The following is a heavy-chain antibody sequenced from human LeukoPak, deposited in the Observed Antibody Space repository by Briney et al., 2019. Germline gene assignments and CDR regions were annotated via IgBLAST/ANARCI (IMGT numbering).Heavy chain of an antibody. V-gene: IGHV4-59*01. CDR1: GGSISSYY. Sequence: NPSETLSLNCTVSGGSISSYYWSWIRQPSGKGLEWIGYIYYSGSTDYNPSLKSRVTISVDTSKNQFSLKLSSVTAADTAVYYCARAGSMFGVVVFDYWGQGTLVTVSS. D-gene: IGHD3-3*01. CDR3: ARAGSMFGVVVFDY. CDR2: IYYSGST. J-gene: IGHJ4*02.